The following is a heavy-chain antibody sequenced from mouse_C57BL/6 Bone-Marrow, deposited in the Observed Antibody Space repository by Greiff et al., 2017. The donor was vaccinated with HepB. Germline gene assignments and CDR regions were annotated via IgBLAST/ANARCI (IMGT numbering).Heavy chain of an antibody. CDR1: GFNIKDYY. CDR3: TTERWLRRGFAY. V-gene: IGHV14-1*01. J-gene: IGHJ3*01. D-gene: IGHD2-2*01. Sequence: EVQLQQSGAELVRPGASVKLSCTASGFNIKDYYMHWVKQRPEQGLEWIGRIDPEDGDTEYAPKFQGKATMTADTSSNTAYLQLSSLTSEDTAVYYCTTERWLRRGFAYCGQGTLVTVSA. CDR2: IDPEDGDT.